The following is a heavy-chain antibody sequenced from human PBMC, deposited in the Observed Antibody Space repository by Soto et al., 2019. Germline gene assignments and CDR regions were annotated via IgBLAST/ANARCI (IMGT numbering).Heavy chain of an antibody. J-gene: IGHJ3*02. Sequence: ASVKVSCKASGYTLTNYYIHWVRQAPGQGLEWMGIINPSVGSTDYPQKFRGRVSLTTDTSTTTVYMELSSLSSEDTAVYYCARDSPHDYFDSSGYDALDIWGQGTMVTVSS. CDR1: GYTLTNYY. CDR3: ARDSPHDYFDSSGYDALDI. D-gene: IGHD3-22*01. CDR2: INPSVGST. V-gene: IGHV1-46*01.